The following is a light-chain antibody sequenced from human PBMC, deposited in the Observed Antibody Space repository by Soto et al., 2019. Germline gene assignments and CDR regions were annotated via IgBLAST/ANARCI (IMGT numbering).Light chain of an antibody. CDR2: AVN. V-gene: IGLV2-8*01. CDR3: ISHAGTSNV. CDR1: SSDVGATDY. Sequence: QSALTQPPSASGSLGQSVAISCTGNSSDVGATDYVSWYQHHSGKAPKLLLYAVNKRPSGVPDRFSGSKSGNTASLPVSVLQADYEADYYCISHAGTSNVLGTGIKVTVL. J-gene: IGLJ1*01.